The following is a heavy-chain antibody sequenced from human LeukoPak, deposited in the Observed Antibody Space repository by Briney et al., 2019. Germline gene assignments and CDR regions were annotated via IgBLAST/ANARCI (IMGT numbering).Heavy chain of an antibody. CDR1: GFTFSSYA. V-gene: IGHV3-23*01. CDR3: AKETSYCGGDCYQYYFDY. J-gene: IGHJ4*02. CDR2: IRGSGGST. D-gene: IGHD2-21*02. Sequence: GGSLRLSCAPSGFTFSSYAISWVRQAPGEGLGWVSAIRGSGGSTYYADSVKGRFTISRGNSKNTMYLQMNSLRAEDTAVYYCAKETSYCGGDCYQYYFDYWGQGTLVTVSS.